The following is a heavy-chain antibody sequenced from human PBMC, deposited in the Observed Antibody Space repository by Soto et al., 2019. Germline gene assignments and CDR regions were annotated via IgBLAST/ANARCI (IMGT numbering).Heavy chain of an antibody. Sequence: SETLSLTCAVYGGSFSGYYWSWIRQPPGKGLEWIGEINHSGSTNYNPSLKSRVTISVDTSKNQFSLKLSSVTAADTAVYYCARGLSARSSKKPTVWGQGTLVTVSS. V-gene: IGHV4-34*01. D-gene: IGHD6-13*01. CDR1: GGSFSGYY. CDR2: INHSGST. CDR3: ARGLSARSSKKPTV. J-gene: IGHJ4*02.